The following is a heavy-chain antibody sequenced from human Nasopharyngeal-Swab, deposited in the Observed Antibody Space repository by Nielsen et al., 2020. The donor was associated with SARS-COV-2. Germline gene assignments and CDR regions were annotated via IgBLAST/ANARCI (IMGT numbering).Heavy chain of an antibody. CDR2: IRVYNADT. D-gene: IGHD3-3*01. J-gene: IGHJ4*02. Sequence: SVTVSCKASGYSFRSYGINWVRQAPGQGLEWMGWIRVYNADTNYAQKLQGRVSMTTDTSTSTAYMDLRSLRSDDTAVYYCARDIEEWLVVPSLSFDFWGQGTLVTVSS. CDR3: ARDIEEWLVVPSLSFDF. CDR1: GYSFRSYG. V-gene: IGHV1-18*01.